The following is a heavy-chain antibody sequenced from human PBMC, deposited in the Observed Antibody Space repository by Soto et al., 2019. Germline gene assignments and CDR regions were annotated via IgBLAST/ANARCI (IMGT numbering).Heavy chain of an antibody. CDR1: GGSVSSGSYY. Sequence: SETLSLTCTVSGGSVSSGSYYWSWIRQPPGKGLEWIGYIYYSGSTNYNPSLKSRVTISVDTSKNQFSLKLSSVTAADTAVYYCARDMLRAEYSSSWPSYYYYYYGMDVWGQGTTVT. V-gene: IGHV4-61*01. CDR3: ARDMLRAEYSSSWPSYYYYYYGMDV. J-gene: IGHJ6*02. CDR2: IYYSGST. D-gene: IGHD6-13*01.